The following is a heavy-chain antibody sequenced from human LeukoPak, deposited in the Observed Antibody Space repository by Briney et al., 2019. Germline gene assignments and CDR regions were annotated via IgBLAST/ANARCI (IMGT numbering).Heavy chain of an antibody. CDR2: ISSTGGTT. J-gene: IGHJ3*02. CDR1: GITFSSYG. Sequence: GGSLRLSCAASGITFSSYGMSWVRQAPGKGLEWVSSISSTGGTTYYADSVKGRFTISRDNSKNTLYLQMNSLRAEDTAVYYCARDNVHDAFDIWGQGTMVTVSS. D-gene: IGHD6-6*01. V-gene: IGHV3-23*01. CDR3: ARDNVHDAFDI.